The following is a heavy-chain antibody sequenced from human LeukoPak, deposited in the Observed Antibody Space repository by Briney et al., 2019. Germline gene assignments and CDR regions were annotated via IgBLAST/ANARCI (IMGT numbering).Heavy chain of an antibody. D-gene: IGHD3-10*01. CDR3: AKDPLFRGSGVDY. J-gene: IGHJ4*02. Sequence: GGSLRLSCAASGFTVSSNYMSWVRQAPGKGLEWVSAISGSGGSTYYADSVKGRFTISRDNSKNTLSLQMNSLRAEDTAVYYCAKDPLFRGSGVDYWGQGTLVTVSS. V-gene: IGHV3-23*01. CDR2: ISGSGGST. CDR1: GFTVSSNY.